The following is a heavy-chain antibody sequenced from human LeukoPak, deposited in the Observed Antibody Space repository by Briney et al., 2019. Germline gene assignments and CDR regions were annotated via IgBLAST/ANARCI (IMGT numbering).Heavy chain of an antibody. CDR1: GFTFNDAW. D-gene: IGHD7-27*01. CDR2: IKRKTDGGTT. V-gene: IGHV3-15*07. Sequence: PGGSLRLSCAASGFTFNDAWMNWVRQAPGKGLEWVGRIKRKTDGGTTDYAAPVKGRFTISRDDSKNTLYLQMNSLKTEDTAVYYCTTGNWGPRWGQGTLVTVSS. J-gene: IGHJ4*02. CDR3: TTGNWGPR.